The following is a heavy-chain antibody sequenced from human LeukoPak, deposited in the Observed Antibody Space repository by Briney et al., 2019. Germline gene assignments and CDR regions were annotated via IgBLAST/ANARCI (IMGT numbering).Heavy chain of an antibody. J-gene: IGHJ3*02. CDR2: ISAYNGNT. D-gene: IGHD2-15*01. Sequence: ASVTVSCKASGYTFTSYGISWVRQAPGQGLEWMGWISAYNGNTNYAQKLQGRVTMTTDTSTSTAYMELRSLRSDDTAVYYCARDNRWSPKDAFDIWGQGTMVTVSS. V-gene: IGHV1-18*01. CDR3: ARDNRWSPKDAFDI. CDR1: GYTFTSYG.